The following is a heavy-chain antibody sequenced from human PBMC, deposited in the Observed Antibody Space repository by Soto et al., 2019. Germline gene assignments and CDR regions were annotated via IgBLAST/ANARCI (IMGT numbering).Heavy chain of an antibody. CDR2: IIPIFGTA. D-gene: IGHD5-18*01. CDR1: GGTFSSYA. CDR3: ARSMDTAMVLDY. J-gene: IGHJ4*02. V-gene: IGHV1-69*12. Sequence: QVQLVQSGAEVKKPGSSVKVSCKASGGTFSSYAISWVRQAPGQGLEWMGGIIPIFGTANYAQKFQGRVTIXAXASTSTAYMELSSLRSEDTAVYYCARSMDTAMVLDYWGQGTLVTVSS.